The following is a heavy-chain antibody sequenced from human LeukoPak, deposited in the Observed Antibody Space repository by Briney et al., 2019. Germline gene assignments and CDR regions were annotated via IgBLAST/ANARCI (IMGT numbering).Heavy chain of an antibody. CDR3: ARLEQQLACDY. D-gene: IGHD6-13*01. V-gene: IGHV3-33*01. CDR2: IWYDGSEK. Sequence: PGGSLRLSCAASGFTFSTYGMHWVRQAPGKGLEWVAVIWYDGSEKYYAESVKGRFTISRDNSKNTLYLQMNSLRAEDTAVYYCARLEQQLACDYWGQGTLVTVSS. J-gene: IGHJ4*02. CDR1: GFTFSTYG.